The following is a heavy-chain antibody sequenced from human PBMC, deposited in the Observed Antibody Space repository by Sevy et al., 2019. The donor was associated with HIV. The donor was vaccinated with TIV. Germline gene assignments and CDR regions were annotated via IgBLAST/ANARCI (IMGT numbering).Heavy chain of an antibody. D-gene: IGHD2-8*01. J-gene: IGHJ4*02. CDR1: GFTFSKYS. CDR2: LSFGCGEI. CDR3: AREGCTKPHDY. Sequence: GGSLRLSCAASGFTFSKYSMSWVRQPPGKGLEWVSTLSFGCGEINYADSVKGRFTISRDNSKSSGYLQMTNLRPEDTAVYSCAREGCTKPHDYWGQGTLVTVSS. V-gene: IGHV3-23*01.